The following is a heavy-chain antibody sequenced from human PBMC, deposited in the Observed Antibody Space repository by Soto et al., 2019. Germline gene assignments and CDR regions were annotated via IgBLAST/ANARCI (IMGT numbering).Heavy chain of an antibody. CDR1: ADSIYSSTYY. V-gene: IGHV4-39*02. CDR2: IFEGGST. Sequence: QPQLQESGPGLVKPSETLSLTCRVSADSIYSSTYYWSWIRQPPGKGLEWIGNIFEGGSTYYNPSLRSRVTISVDTSRNDFSLKLNSVTAADTAVYYCARVLRARAYIYDGSGYSRQNWFDPWGQGTLVTVSS. D-gene: IGHD3-22*01. CDR3: ARVLRARAYIYDGSGYSRQNWFDP. J-gene: IGHJ5*02.